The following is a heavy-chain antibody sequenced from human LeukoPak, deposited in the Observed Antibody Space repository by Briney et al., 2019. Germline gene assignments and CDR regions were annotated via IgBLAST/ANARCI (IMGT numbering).Heavy chain of an antibody. J-gene: IGHJ4*02. Sequence: SETLSLTCAVYDGSFSGYYWSWIRQPPGKGLEWIGEINHSGSTNYNPSLKSRVTISVDTSKNQFSLKLSSVNAADTAVYYCARGMITFGGVIAAFDYWGQGTLVTVSS. CDR3: ARGMITFGGVIAAFDY. CDR1: DGSFSGYY. V-gene: IGHV4-34*01. CDR2: INHSGST. D-gene: IGHD3-16*02.